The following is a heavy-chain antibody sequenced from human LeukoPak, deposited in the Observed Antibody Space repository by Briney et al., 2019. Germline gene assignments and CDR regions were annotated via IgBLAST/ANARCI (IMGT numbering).Heavy chain of an antibody. D-gene: IGHD6-13*01. CDR1: GGSISSYY. V-gene: IGHV4-39*01. J-gene: IGHJ6*03. Sequence: PSETLSLTRTVSGGSISSYYWGWIRQPPGKGLEWIGSIYYSGSTYYNPSLKSRVTISVDTSKNQFSLKLSSVTAADTAVYYCARQPRQQYLAPYYYYYYMDVWGKGTTVTVSS. CDR3: ARQPRQQYLAPYYYYYYMDV. CDR2: IYYSGST.